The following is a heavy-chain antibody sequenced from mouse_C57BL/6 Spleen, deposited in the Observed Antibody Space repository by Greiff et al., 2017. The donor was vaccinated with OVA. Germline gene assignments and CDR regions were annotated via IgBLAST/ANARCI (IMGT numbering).Heavy chain of an antibody. D-gene: IGHD2-5*01. V-gene: IGHV1-15*01. Sequence: QVHVKQSGAELVRPGASVTLSCKASGYTFTDYEMHWVKQTPVHGLEWIGAIDPETGGTAYNQKFKGKAILTADKSSSTAYMELRSLTSEDSAVYYCTRGGSNSLDYWGQGTTLTVSS. CDR1: GYTFTDYE. CDR3: TRGGSNSLDY. J-gene: IGHJ2*01. CDR2: IDPETGGT.